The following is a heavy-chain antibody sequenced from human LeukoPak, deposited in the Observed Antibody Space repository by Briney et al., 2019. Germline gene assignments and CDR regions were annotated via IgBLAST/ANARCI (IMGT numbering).Heavy chain of an antibody. CDR3: ARGKYSYGPFDY. Sequence: PSETLSLTCAVYGGSFSGYYWSWIRQPPGKGLEWIGEINHSGSTNYNPSLKSRVTISVDTSKNQFSLKLSSVTAADTAVYYCARGKYSYGPFDYWGQGTLVTVSS. CDR1: GGSFSGYY. V-gene: IGHV4-34*01. D-gene: IGHD5-18*01. J-gene: IGHJ4*02. CDR2: INHSGST.